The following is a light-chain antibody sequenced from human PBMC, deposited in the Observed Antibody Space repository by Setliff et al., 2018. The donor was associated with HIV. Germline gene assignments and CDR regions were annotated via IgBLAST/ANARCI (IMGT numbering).Light chain of an antibody. V-gene: IGLV2-23*02. J-gene: IGLJ3*02. CDR3: FSYAGSSICV. CDR2: EVT. Sequence: QSVLTQSASVSGSPGQSITISCTGTSSDVGSYNLVSWYQQHPGDGPKLMIYEVTKRPSGVSDRFSGSKSGNTASLTISGLQAEDEADYYCFSYAGSSICVFGGGT. CDR1: SSDVGSYNL.